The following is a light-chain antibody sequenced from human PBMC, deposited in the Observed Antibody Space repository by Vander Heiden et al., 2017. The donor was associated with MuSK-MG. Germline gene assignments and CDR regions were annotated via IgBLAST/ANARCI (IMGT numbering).Light chain of an antibody. CDR2: SNN. J-gene: IGLJ1*01. CDR3: AAWDDSLNGSYV. V-gene: IGLV1-44*01. Sequence: QSVLTQPPSVSGTPGQRVTISCSGSSSNIGSNTVNWYQHLPGTAPKLLVSSNNQRPSGVPYRFSGSKSGTSASLAISGLQSEDEADYYCAAWDDSLNGSYVFGTGTKVTVL. CDR1: SSNIGSNT.